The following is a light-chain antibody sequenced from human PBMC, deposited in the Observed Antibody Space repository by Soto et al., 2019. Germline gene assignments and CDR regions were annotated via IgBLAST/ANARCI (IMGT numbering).Light chain of an antibody. V-gene: IGKV1-12*01. CDR3: HQTDRFPWT. CDR1: QDISIW. CDR2: DAS. J-gene: IGKJ1*01. Sequence: DIQMTQPSSSVSASLGDRVTITCRASQDISIWLAWYQQRPGKAPKLLIYDASNLQSGVPSRFSGTGSGTDFTLTISSLQPEDCATYFCHQTDRFPWTFGQGTKVEV.